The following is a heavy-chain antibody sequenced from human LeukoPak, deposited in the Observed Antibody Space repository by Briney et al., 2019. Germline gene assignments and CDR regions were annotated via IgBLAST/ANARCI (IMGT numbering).Heavy chain of an antibody. Sequence: SSETLSLTCTVSGGSISNSNFYWGWIRQPPGKGLEWIGTIYYSGSTYYHPSLKSRVTVLLDTSKNLFSLKLSSVTAADTAVYYCARVNLRFLEWSFDYWGQGTLVTVSS. D-gene: IGHD3-3*01. CDR3: ARVNLRFLEWSFDY. J-gene: IGHJ4*02. V-gene: IGHV4-39*07. CDR1: GGSISNSNFY. CDR2: IYYSGST.